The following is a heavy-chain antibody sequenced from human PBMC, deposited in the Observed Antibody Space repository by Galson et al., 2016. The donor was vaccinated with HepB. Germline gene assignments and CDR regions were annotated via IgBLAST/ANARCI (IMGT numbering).Heavy chain of an antibody. CDR1: GDSVSSTGAS. Sequence: CAISGDSVSSTGASWNWIRQSPSRGLEWLGRTYYRSKWYNSYAVSVEGRRTINPDTSKNQFSLQLNSVTPEDTAVYYCARSPLWGRPTFSSWGQGTLVTVSS. CDR2: TYYRSKWYN. V-gene: IGHV6-1*01. CDR3: ARSPLWGRPTFSS. D-gene: IGHD2/OR15-2a*01. J-gene: IGHJ5*02.